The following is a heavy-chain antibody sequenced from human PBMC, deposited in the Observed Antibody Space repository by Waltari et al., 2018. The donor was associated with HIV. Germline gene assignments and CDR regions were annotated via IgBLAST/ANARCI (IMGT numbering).Heavy chain of an antibody. D-gene: IGHD6-19*01. Sequence: EVQLLESGGDWVQPGGSLRLSCAASGFTFSSYAMGGFRQAPGKGLEWVSAISGSGGSTYYADSVKGRCTISRDNSKNTLFLQMNSLRAEDTALYYCAKGFSGWSTFDSWGQGTLVTVSS. CDR1: GFTFSSYA. J-gene: IGHJ4*02. CDR2: ISGSGGST. V-gene: IGHV3-23*01. CDR3: AKGFSGWSTFDS.